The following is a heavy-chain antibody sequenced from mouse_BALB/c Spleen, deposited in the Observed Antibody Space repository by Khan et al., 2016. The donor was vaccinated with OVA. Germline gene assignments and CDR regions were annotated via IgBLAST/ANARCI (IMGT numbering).Heavy chain of an antibody. CDR2: IYPGDGDT. CDR1: GYAFSNYW. J-gene: IGHJ3*01. D-gene: IGHD2-14*01. CDR3: ARSAYDYCTY. V-gene: IGHV1-80*01. Sequence: QVQLQQSGAELVRPGSSVKISCKASGYAFSNYWMNWVKQRPGQGLEWIGQIYPGDGDTSFNGKFRGKATLTADKSSSTAYMQLSSLTSEDSAVYICARSAYDYCTYWVQATLATVSA.